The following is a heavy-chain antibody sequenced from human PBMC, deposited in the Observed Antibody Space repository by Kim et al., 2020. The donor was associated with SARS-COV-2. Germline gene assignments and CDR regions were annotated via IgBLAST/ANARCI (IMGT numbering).Heavy chain of an antibody. V-gene: IGHV3-23*01. CDR3: AKDRMTIFGVVIDNWFDP. J-gene: IGHJ5*02. CDR2: ISGSGGST. D-gene: IGHD3-3*01. Sequence: GGSLRLSCAASGFTFSSYAMSWVRQAPGKGLEWVSAISGSGGSTYYADSVKGRFTISRDNSKNTLYLQMNSLRAEDTAVYYCAKDRMTIFGVVIDNWFDPWGQGTLVTVSS. CDR1: GFTFSSYA.